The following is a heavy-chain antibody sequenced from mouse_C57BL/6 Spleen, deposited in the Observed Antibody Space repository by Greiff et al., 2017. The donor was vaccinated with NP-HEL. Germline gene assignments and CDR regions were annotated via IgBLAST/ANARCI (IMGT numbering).Heavy chain of an antibody. CDR2: IDPSDSYT. Sequence: VQLQQPGAELVKPGASVKLSCKASGYTFTSYWMQWVKQRPGQGLEWIGEIDPSDSYTNYNQKFKGKATLTVDTSSSTAYMQLSSLTSEDSAVYYCARSISRQLRLKYWGQGTTLTVSS. CDR3: ARSISRQLRLKY. V-gene: IGHV1-50*01. CDR1: GYTFTSYW. D-gene: IGHD3-2*02. J-gene: IGHJ2*01.